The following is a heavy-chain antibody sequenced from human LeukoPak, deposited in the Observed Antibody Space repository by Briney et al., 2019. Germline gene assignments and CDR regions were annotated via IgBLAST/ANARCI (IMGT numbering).Heavy chain of an antibody. CDR1: GFTFSSYA. V-gene: IGHV3-23*01. CDR2: LTISGGST. Sequence: PGGSLRLSCAASGFTFSSYAMNWVRQAPGKGLEWVSGLTISGGSTYYADSVRGRFTISRDNSKNALYLQMNSLRVDDTALYYCAKGRIYDGEHFQQCGQGSLVTVSS. D-gene: IGHD3-3*01. J-gene: IGHJ1*01. CDR3: AKGRIYDGEHFQQ.